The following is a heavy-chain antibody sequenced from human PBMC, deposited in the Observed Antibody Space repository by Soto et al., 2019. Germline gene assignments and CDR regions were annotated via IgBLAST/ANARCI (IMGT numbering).Heavy chain of an antibody. D-gene: IGHD2-8*01. CDR2: MSYDGSHE. Sequence: GGSLRLSCVASGFTFSSYGMHWVRQAPGKGLEWVAVMSYDGSHEYYADSVKGRFTISRDNSKTILYLQMNSLRLEDTAVYYCAKGSVLRVVEAPLAILGGVDVWGQGAMVTVSS. CDR3: AKGSVLRVVEAPLAILGGVDV. V-gene: IGHV3-33*06. J-gene: IGHJ6*02. CDR1: GFTFSSYG.